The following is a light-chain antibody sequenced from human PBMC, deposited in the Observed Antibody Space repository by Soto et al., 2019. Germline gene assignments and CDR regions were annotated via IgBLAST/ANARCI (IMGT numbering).Light chain of an antibody. CDR3: QSYESSLSAVV. J-gene: IGLJ2*01. V-gene: IGLV1-40*01. CDR2: GNI. CDR1: SSNIGAHYD. Sequence: QSVLTQPPSVSGAPGQTVSISCTGSSSNIGAHYDVHWYQHLPGTAPKLLIYGNINRPSGVPDRFSGSKSGTSASLAITGLQAEDEADYYCQSYESSLSAVVFGGGTKLTVL.